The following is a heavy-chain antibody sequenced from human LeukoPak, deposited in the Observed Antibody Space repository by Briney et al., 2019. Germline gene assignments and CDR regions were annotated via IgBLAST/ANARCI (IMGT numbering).Heavy chain of an antibody. CDR1: CFSFSSYT. CDR2: VYHNGTP. CDR3: ATAPILRGEAGEQYKYGRDV. V-gene: IGHV4-4*02. J-gene: IGHJ6*02. D-gene: IGHD2-2*02. Sequence: PGGSLRLSGAASCFSFSSYTLICLRPSPGKGLEWIGEVYHNGTPNYNPSLKSRVTISADTFKNHFSLKLTSVTAADTAVYYCATAPILRGEAGEQYKYGRDVWGQGTTVSVSS.